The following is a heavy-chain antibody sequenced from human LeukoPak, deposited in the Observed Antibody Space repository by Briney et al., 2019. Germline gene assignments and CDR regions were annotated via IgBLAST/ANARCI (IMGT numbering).Heavy chain of an antibody. J-gene: IGHJ5*02. D-gene: IGHD3-3*01. CDR2: INSDGSST. CDR1: GFTFSNYW. V-gene: IGHV3-74*01. CDR3: ARESDDFWSGKNWFDP. Sequence: GGSLRLSCAASGFTFSNYWMHWVRQAPGKGLVWVSRINSDGSSTSYADSVKGRFTISRDNAKNTLYLQMNSLRAEDTAVYYCARESDDFWSGKNWFDPWGQGTLVTVSS.